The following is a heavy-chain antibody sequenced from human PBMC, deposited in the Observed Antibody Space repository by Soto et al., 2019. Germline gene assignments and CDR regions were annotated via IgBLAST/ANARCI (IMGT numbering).Heavy chain of an antibody. Sequence: ASVKVSCKASGYTFTSYGISWVRQAPGQGLEWMGWISAYNGNTNYAQKLQGRVTMTTDTSTSTAYMELRSLRSDDTAVYYCARCIMITFGGVIVRSYYDYWGQGTLVTVSS. J-gene: IGHJ4*02. V-gene: IGHV1-18*01. D-gene: IGHD3-16*02. CDR3: ARCIMITFGGVIVRSYYDY. CDR2: ISAYNGNT. CDR1: GYTFTSYG.